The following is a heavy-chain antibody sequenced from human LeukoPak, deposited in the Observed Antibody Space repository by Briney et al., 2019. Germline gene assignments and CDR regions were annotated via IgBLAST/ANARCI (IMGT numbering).Heavy chain of an antibody. CDR3: ARSPIAARPKYFDY. D-gene: IGHD6-6*01. V-gene: IGHV4-59*08. Sequence: SETLSLTRTVSGGSISSYYWSWIRQPPGKGLEWIGYIYYSGSTNYNPSLKSRVTISVDTSKNQFSLKLSSVTAADTAVYYCARSPIAARPKYFDYWGQGTLVTVSS. CDR2: IYYSGST. J-gene: IGHJ4*02. CDR1: GGSISSYY.